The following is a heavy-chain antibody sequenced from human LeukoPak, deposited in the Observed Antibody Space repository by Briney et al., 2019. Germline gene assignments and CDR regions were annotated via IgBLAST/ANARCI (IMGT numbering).Heavy chain of an antibody. Sequence: ASVKVSCKTSGYTFSSYYMHWVRQAPGQGLEWVGLINPTGDSTNYAQNFRGRVTMTRDTSARTVYMDLSSLRSEDTAVNYCAREASGGYFDYWGQGTLVTVSS. CDR3: AREASGGYFDY. V-gene: IGHV1-46*01. CDR2: INPTGDST. CDR1: GYTFSSYY. J-gene: IGHJ4*02. D-gene: IGHD4-23*01.